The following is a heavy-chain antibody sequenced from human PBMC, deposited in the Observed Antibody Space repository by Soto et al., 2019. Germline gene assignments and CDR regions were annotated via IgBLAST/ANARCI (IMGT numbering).Heavy chain of an antibody. V-gene: IGHV1-8*01. D-gene: IGHD3-9*01. CDR3: ARSDMVLRYFDGSHHTPGY. J-gene: IGHJ4*02. Sequence: GASVKVSCKASGYTFTSYDINWVRQATGQGLEWMGWMNPNSGNTGYAQKFQGRVTMTGNTSISTAYMELSSLRSEDTAVYYCARSDMVLRYFDGSHHTPGYWGQGTLVTVSS. CDR1: GYTFTSYD. CDR2: MNPNSGNT.